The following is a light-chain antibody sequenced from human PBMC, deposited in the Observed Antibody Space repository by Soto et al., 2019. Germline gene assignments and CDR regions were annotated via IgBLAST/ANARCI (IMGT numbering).Light chain of an antibody. CDR3: QQYGSSSWT. CDR2: GAS. V-gene: IGKV3-20*01. Sequence: EIVLTQSPGTLSLSPGERATLSCRASQSVSSAYLAWYQQQPGQAPRLLIYGASSRATGIPDRFSGSGSGTEFTLTISRLEPEDFAVYYCQQYGSSSWTFGQGTKVDNK. CDR1: QSVSSAY. J-gene: IGKJ1*01.